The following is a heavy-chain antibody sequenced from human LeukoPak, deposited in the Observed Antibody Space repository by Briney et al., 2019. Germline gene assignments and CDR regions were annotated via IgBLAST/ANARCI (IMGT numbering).Heavy chain of an antibody. D-gene: IGHD3-10*01. V-gene: IGHV3-23*01. J-gene: IGHJ5*02. CDR2: ISGSGGST. Sequence: GGSLRLSCAASGFTFSSYAISWVRQAPGKGLEWVSAISGSGGSTYYADSVKGRFTISRDNSKNTLYLQMNSLRAEDTAVYYCARGIFPRFGELYLSWFDPWGQGTLVTVSS. CDR3: ARGIFPRFGELYLSWFDP. CDR1: GFTFSSYA.